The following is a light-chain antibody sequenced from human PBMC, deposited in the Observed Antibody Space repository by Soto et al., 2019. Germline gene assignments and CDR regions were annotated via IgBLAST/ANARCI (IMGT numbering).Light chain of an antibody. J-gene: IGKJ1*01. V-gene: IGKV3-15*01. CDR3: QQYESSSGM. Sequence: ETMLTQSPATLSASPGERVTLSCRATQSVTYNLAWYQQKPGQAPRLLIYGASTRATGIPARFSGRGSGTDFTLTISSLQPDDFATYYCQQYESSSGMFAQGTKVDI. CDR2: GAS. CDR1: QSVTYN.